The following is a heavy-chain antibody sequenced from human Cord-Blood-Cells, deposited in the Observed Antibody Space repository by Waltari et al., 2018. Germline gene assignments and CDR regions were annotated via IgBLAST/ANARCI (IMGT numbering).Heavy chain of an antibody. Sequence: QVQLQESGPGLVKPSETLSLTCTVSGGSISSYYWSWYRQPPGKGLEWIGYIYYSGSTNYNPSLKSRVTISVDTSKNQFSLKLSSVTAADTAVYYCARGKTTVVIGSYWYFDLWGRGTLVTVSS. V-gene: IGHV4-59*01. CDR1: GGSISSYY. CDR3: ARGKTTVVIGSYWYFDL. D-gene: IGHD4-17*01. J-gene: IGHJ2*01. CDR2: IYYSGST.